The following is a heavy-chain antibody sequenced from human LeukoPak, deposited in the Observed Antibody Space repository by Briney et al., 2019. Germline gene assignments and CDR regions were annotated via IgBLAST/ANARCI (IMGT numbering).Heavy chain of an antibody. V-gene: IGHV3-20*01. J-gene: IGHJ3*02. Sequence: GGSLRLSCAASGFTFSNYWMHWVRQAPGKGLEWVSGINWNGGSTGYADSVKGRFAISRDNAKNSLYLQMNSLRAEDTALYHCARALYYDFWSGSPDDAFDIWGQGTMVTVSS. CDR3: ARALYYDFWSGSPDDAFDI. D-gene: IGHD3-3*01. CDR2: INWNGGST. CDR1: GFTFSNYW.